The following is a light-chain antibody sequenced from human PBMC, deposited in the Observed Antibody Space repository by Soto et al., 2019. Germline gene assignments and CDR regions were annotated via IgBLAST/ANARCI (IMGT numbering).Light chain of an antibody. J-gene: IGLJ1*01. Sequence: QSALTQPASVSGSPGQSITISCTGSSSDVCGYDFVSWYQHHPGKAPRLMIFDVSNRPSAVSNRFSGSKSGNTASLTISGLQAEDEGDYYCASYTSRSTLVFGTGTKLTVL. CDR3: ASYTSRSTLV. V-gene: IGLV2-14*03. CDR2: DVS. CDR1: SSDVCGYDF.